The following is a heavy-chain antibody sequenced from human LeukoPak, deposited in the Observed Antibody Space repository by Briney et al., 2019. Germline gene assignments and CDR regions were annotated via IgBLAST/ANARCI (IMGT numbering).Heavy chain of an antibody. D-gene: IGHD4-17*01. J-gene: IGHJ4*02. CDR1: GFRFSDFA. CDR3: AKGHSDFGTGFDL. Sequence: GGSLRLSCAASGFRFSDFAMSWVRQAPGKGLEGVSVISASGGRTYSAESVKARFTISRDNSKNTLYLETNSLTADDTAVYYCAKGHSDFGTGFDLWGQGTLVTVS. CDR2: ISASGGRT. V-gene: IGHV3-23*01.